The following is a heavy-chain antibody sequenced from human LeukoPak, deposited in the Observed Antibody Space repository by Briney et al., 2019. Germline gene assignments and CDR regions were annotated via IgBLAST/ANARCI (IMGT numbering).Heavy chain of an antibody. V-gene: IGHV4-4*02. J-gene: IGHJ4*02. CDR1: GGSISNSNW. CDR2: IYLRGNT. CDR3: ARGTITTVTDS. D-gene: IGHD4-17*01. Sequence: SGTLSLTCAISGGSISNSNWWTWVRQPPGKGLEWVGEIYLRGNTNYDPSLESRVTISVDGSKTQLSLRLESVTAADTAVYYCARGTITTVTDSWGPGTLVTVSS.